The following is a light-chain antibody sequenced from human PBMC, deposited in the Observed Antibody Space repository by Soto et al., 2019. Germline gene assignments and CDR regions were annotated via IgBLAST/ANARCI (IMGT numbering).Light chain of an antibody. CDR1: QSVSNNY. Sequence: EIVLTQSPGTLSLSAGGRATLSCRASQSVSNNYLAWYQQKPGQAPRLLIYDTSSRATGIPDRFSGSGSGTDFTLTISRLEPEDFAVFYCQQYGTSLLTFGGGTKVEIK. J-gene: IGKJ4*01. CDR3: QQYGTSLLT. CDR2: DTS. V-gene: IGKV3-20*01.